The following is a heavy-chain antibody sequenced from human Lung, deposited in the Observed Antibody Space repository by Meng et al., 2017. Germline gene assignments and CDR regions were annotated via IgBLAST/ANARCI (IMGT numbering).Heavy chain of an antibody. CDR1: GFTFRSDW. CDR2: IRGDGGSI. J-gene: IGHJ4*02. Sequence: EGRVVEDWGGLGQTGGAERRSCAAAGFTFRSDWMHWVRQAPGKGLVWVPRIRGDGGSIVYADSVKGRCTISRDNAKNTLFLQMNSLRAEDTAVYYCARESGYFEYWGQGILVTVSS. CDR3: ARESGYFEY. V-gene: IGHV3-74*03.